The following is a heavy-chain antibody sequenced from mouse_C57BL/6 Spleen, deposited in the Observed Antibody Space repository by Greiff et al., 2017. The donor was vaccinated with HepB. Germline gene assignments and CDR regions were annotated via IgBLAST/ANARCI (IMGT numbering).Heavy chain of an antibody. Sequence: VQLQQSGAELVMPGASVKLSCKASGYTFTSYWMHWVKQRPGQGLEWIGEIDPSDSYTNYNQKFKGKSTLTVDKSSSTAYMQLSSLTSEDSAVYYCARSLYDYDAAMDYWGQGTSVTVSS. CDR1: GYTFTSYW. J-gene: IGHJ4*01. D-gene: IGHD2-4*01. CDR2: IDPSDSYT. CDR3: ARSLYDYDAAMDY. V-gene: IGHV1-69*01.